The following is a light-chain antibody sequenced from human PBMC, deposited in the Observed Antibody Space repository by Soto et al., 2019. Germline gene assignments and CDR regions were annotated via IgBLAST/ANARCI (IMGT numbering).Light chain of an antibody. V-gene: IGLV2-8*01. CDR2: EVT. Sequence: QSALTQPPSASGSPGQSVTISCTGASSDVGGYNYVSWFQEHPGKAPKLLIYEVTNRPSGVPDRFSGSKSDNTASLTVSGLQAEDEADYYCSSYAGSTTFVFGTGTKVTVL. CDR3: SSYAGSTTFV. CDR1: SSDVGGYNY. J-gene: IGLJ1*01.